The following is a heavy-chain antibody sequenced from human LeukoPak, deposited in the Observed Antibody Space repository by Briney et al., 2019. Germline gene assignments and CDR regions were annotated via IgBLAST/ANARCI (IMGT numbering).Heavy chain of an antibody. J-gene: IGHJ6*03. CDR2: ISSSGSTI. CDR1: GFTFSSYS. D-gene: IGHD1-26*01. V-gene: IGHV3-48*04. CDR3: ARNPKRETYYYYYMDV. Sequence: GGSLRLSCAASGFTFSSYSMNWVRQAPGKGLEWVSYISSSGSTIYYADSVKGRFTISRDNAKNSLYLQMNSLRAEDTAVYYCARNPKRETYYYYYMDVWGKGTTVTISS.